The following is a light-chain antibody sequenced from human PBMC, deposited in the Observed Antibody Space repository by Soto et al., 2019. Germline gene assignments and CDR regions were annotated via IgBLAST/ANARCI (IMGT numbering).Light chain of an antibody. CDR3: HQYGSLYT. J-gene: IGKJ2*01. V-gene: IGKV3-20*01. Sequence: EIVLTQSPGTLSLSPGERATLSCRASQSVSSNYLAWYQQKPGQAPRLLIYGASSRATGIPDRFSGGGSGTDFPLTISRLEPEDFAVYYCHQYGSLYTFGQGTKVEIK. CDR2: GAS. CDR1: QSVSSNY.